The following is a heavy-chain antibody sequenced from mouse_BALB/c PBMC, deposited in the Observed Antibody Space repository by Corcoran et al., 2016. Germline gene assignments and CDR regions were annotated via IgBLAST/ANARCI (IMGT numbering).Heavy chain of an antibody. CDR3: AKTGTYAMDY. J-gene: IGHJ4*01. CDR1: GFNIKDTY. V-gene: IGHV14-3*02. CDR2: IDPANGNT. D-gene: IGHD3-2*01. Sequence: EVQLQQSGAELVKPVASVKLSCTASGFNIKDTYMHWVKQRPEQVLEWIGRIDPANGNTKYDPKFQGKATITADTSSNTAYLQLSSLTSEDTAVYYCAKTGTYAMDYWGQGTSVTVSS.